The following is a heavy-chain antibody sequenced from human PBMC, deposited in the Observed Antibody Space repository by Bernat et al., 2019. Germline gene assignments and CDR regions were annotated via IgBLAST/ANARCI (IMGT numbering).Heavy chain of an antibody. CDR1: GFTFGNYA. D-gene: IGHD3-10*01. CDR3: AKGLGGNGDFYYYMDV. Sequence: EEQLLESGGGLVQPGGSLRLSCAASGFTFGNYAMTWVRQAPGKGLEWVSGIGGRGGSTYYTDSVKGPFPPSRDHSTNPLYLQLNSLRAEDTAVYYCAKGLGGNGDFYYYMDVWGKGTTVTVSS. J-gene: IGHJ6*03. CDR2: IGGRGGST. V-gene: IGHV3-23*01.